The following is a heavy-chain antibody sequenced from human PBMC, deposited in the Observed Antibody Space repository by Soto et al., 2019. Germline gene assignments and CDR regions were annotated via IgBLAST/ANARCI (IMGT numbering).Heavy chain of an antibody. D-gene: IGHD6-19*01. CDR2: IWNDGSNQ. J-gene: IGHJ5*02. Sequence: LRLSCAASGFTFSTHAMHWVRQAPGKGLEWVAMIWNDGSNQHYADSVKGRFTVSRDNSEHTVSLQMNSLRVEDTAVYYCGRDPPGSGWYRENWFDPWGQGTLVTVSS. V-gene: IGHV3-33*01. CDR3: GRDPPGSGWYRENWFDP. CDR1: GFTFSTHA.